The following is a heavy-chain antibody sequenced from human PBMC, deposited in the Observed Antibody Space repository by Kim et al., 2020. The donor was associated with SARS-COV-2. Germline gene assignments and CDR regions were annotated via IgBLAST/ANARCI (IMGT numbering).Heavy chain of an antibody. Sequence: NPPLKSRVTISVDTSKNQFSLKLSSVTAADTAVYYCARDIVVAATDAFDIWGQGTMVTVSS. J-gene: IGHJ3*02. D-gene: IGHD2-15*01. V-gene: IGHV4-59*01. CDR3: ARDIVVAATDAFDI.